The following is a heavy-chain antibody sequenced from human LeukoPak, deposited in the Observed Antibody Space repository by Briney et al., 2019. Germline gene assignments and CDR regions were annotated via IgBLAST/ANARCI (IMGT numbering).Heavy chain of an antibody. Sequence: SETLSLTCTVSGGSISSYYWGWIRQPPGKGLEWIGYIYYSGSTNYNPSLKSRVTISVDTSKNQFSLKLSSVTAADTAVYYCAGLQLTYYDSSGYEKYFDYWGQGTLVTVSS. CDR3: AGLQLTYYDSSGYEKYFDY. J-gene: IGHJ4*02. D-gene: IGHD3-22*01. CDR2: IYYSGST. V-gene: IGHV4-59*01. CDR1: GGSISSYY.